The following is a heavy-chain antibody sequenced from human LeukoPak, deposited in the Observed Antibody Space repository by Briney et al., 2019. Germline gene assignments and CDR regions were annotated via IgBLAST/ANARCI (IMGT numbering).Heavy chain of an antibody. CDR3: ARGRDSSGYTDFDY. CDR2: IKQDGSEK. J-gene: IGHJ4*02. Sequence: PGRSLRLSCAASGFTFSSYAMHWVRQAPGKGLEWVANIKQDGSEKYYVDSVKGRFTISRDNAKNSLYLQMNSLRAEDTAVYYCARGRDSSGYTDFDYWGQGTLVTVSS. V-gene: IGHV3-7*04. CDR1: GFTFSSYA. D-gene: IGHD3-22*01.